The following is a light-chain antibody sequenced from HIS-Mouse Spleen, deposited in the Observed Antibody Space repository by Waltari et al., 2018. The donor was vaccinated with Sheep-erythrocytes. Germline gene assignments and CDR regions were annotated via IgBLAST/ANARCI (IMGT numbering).Light chain of an antibody. CDR1: SSNIGSNT. V-gene: IGLV1-44*01. J-gene: IGLJ3*02. CDR2: SNS. Sequence: QSVLTQPPSASGTPGQRVTISCSGSSSNIGSNTVNWYQQLPGTAPKLLSYSNSPRPSGVPDRFSGSKSGTSASLAISGLQSEDEADYYCAAWDDSLNGPVFGGGTKLTVL. CDR3: AAWDDSLNGPV.